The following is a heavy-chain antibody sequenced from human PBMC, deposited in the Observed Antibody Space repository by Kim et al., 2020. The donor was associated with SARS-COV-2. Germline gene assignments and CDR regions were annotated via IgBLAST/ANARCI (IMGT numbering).Heavy chain of an antibody. CDR3: AKAMVRGVIHY. J-gene: IGHJ4*02. V-gene: IGHV3-48*03. Sequence: IYYADSVKGRFTISRDNAKNSLYLQMNSLRAEDTAVYYCAKAMVRGVIHYWGQGTLVTVSS. CDR2: I. D-gene: IGHD3-10*01.